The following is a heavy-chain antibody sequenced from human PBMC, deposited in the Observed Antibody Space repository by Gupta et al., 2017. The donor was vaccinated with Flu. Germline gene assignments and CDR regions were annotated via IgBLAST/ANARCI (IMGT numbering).Heavy chain of an antibody. J-gene: IGHJ4*02. CDR3: VKDMGCSGVFDH. D-gene: IGHD3-10*02. CDR1: GFPFADYT. Sequence: EVKLVESGGGLVQPGLSLRRSCAASGFPFADYTMHWVRQPPGRGLAGVAGIIWHVGRFDYADSVKGRFTISRVNAKNCLYLEMTSLRPEDTALYYCVKDMGCSGVFDHWGQGTLVTVSS. CDR2: IIWHVGRF. V-gene: IGHV3-9*01.